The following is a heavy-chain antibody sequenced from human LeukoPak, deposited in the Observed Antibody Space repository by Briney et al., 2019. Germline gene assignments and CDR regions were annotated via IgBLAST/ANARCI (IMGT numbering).Heavy chain of an antibody. J-gene: IGHJ4*02. V-gene: IGHV4-30-2*01. Sequence: KSSETLSLTCTVSGGSISSGGYYWSWIRQPPGKGLEWIGYIYHSGSTYYNPSLKSRVTISVDRSKNQFSLKLSSVTAADTAVYYCARGLGRLVIAIGYWGQGTLVTVSS. CDR2: IYHSGST. CDR1: GGSISSGGYY. D-gene: IGHD2-21*01. CDR3: ARGLGRLVIAIGY.